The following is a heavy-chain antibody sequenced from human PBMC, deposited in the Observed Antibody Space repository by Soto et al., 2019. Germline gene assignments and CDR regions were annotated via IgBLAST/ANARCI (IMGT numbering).Heavy chain of an antibody. V-gene: IGHV3-30-3*01. CDR2: TSYDGSNK. CDR3: ARDWETSATGLIDS. Sequence: QLVESGGGVVQPGRSLRLSCVASGFTFSSYALHWVRQAPGKGLEWVAVTSYDGSNKYYADSVEGRFTISRDNSKNTLYLQTSSLTTDDTAMYYCARDWETSATGLIDSWGQGTLVTVSS. D-gene: IGHD3-9*01. CDR1: GFTFSSYA. J-gene: IGHJ4*02.